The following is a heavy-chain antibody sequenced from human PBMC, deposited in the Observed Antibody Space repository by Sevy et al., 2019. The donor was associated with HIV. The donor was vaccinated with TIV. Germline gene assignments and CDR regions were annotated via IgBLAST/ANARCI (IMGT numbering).Heavy chain of an antibody. Sequence: GGSLRLSCVASGFTLNSYWMSWVRQAPGKGLEWVANIKQDGSVRYYVDSVKGRFTISRDNARNLVYLQMNSLRVEDTALYYCVRAIAADGSFWGQGTLVTLSS. V-gene: IGHV3-7*01. CDR3: VRAIAADGSF. D-gene: IGHD6-13*01. CDR2: IKQDGSVR. J-gene: IGHJ4*02. CDR1: GFTLNSYW.